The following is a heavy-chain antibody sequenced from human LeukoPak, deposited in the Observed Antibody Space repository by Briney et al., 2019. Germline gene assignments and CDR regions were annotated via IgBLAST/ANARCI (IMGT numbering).Heavy chain of an antibody. CDR1: GGSISSSSYY. J-gene: IGHJ4*02. CDR2: IYYSGST. V-gene: IGHV4-61*01. Sequence: RASETLSLTCTVSGGSISSSSYYWSWIRQPPGKGLEWIGYIYYSGSTNYNPSLKSRVTISVDTSKNQFSLKLSSVTAADTAVYYCARDHGDYDFDYWGQGTLVTVSS. CDR3: ARDHGDYDFDY. D-gene: IGHD4-17*01.